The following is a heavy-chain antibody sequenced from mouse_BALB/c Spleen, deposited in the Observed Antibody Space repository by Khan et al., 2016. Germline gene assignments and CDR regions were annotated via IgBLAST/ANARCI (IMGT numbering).Heavy chain of an antibody. J-gene: IGHJ2*01. V-gene: IGHV3-2*02. CDR1: GYSITSDYA. CDR2: ISYSGST. Sequence: EVQLVESGPGLVKPSQSLSLTCTVTGYSITSDYAWNWIRQFPGNKLEWMGYISYSGSTSYNPSLKSRISITRDTSKNQFFLQLNSVTTEDTATXHCARGYYYGSGQYYFDYWRQETTLTVSS. D-gene: IGHD1-1*01. CDR3: ARGYYYGSGQYYFDY.